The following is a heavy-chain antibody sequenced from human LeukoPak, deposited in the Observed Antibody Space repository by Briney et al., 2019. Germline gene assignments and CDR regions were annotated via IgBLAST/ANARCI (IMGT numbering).Heavy chain of an antibody. D-gene: IGHD1-1*01. CDR2: LYSGGNA. CDR1: EFTVSDNC. CDR3: ARTTGARSFYFNGMDV. Sequence: GGSLRLSCAASEFTVSDNCMSWARQAPGKGLEWVSILYSGGNAYYTDSVKGRLTISRDDSKNTVYLQMNSLRAGDTAVYFCARTTGARSFYFNGMDVWGQGTTVTVSS. V-gene: IGHV3-53*01. J-gene: IGHJ6*02.